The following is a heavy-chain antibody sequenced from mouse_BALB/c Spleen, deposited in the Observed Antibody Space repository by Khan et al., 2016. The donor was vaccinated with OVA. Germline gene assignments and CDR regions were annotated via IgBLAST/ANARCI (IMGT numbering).Heavy chain of an antibody. CDR3: ARDNPTPMDD. D-gene: IGHD2-10*01. J-gene: IGHJ4*01. CDR1: GFTFTDYY. Sequence: EVELVESGGGLVQPGDSLRLSCATSGFTFTDYYMSWVRQPPGKALEWLGFIRNKANGYTTAYSASVKGRFTISSDNSQSILYLQMNTLRAEDSATYYCARDNPTPMDDWGQGTSVTVSS. CDR2: IRNKANGYTT. V-gene: IGHV7-3*02.